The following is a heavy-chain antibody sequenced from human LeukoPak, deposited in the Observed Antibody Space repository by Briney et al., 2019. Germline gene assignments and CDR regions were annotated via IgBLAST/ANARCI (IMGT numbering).Heavy chain of an antibody. V-gene: IGHV1-58*02. CDR3: AVSGIAAAGKGEVGFDY. Sequence: TSVKVSCKASGFTFTSSAMQWVRQARGQRLEWIGWIFVGSGNTNYAQKFQERVTITRDMSTSTAYMELSSLRSEDTAVYYCAVSGIAAAGKGEVGFDYWGQGTLVTVSS. D-gene: IGHD6-13*01. J-gene: IGHJ4*02. CDR1: GFTFTSSA. CDR2: IFVGSGNT.